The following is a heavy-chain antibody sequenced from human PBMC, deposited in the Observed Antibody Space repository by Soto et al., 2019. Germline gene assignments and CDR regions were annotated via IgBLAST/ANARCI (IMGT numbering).Heavy chain of an antibody. CDR2: IYASGNT. Sequence: PSQTLSLTCTASGGSMSSLYWNWIRQPPGKGLESIGYIYASGNTNYNPSFKSRVAISIDTSKRQFSLRLRSVTAADTAVYYCATLPPRIVVSLLPIPTWGQGILVTVSS. V-gene: IGHV4-59*11. CDR3: ATLPPRIVVSLLPIPT. D-gene: IGHD2-21*01. J-gene: IGHJ5*02. CDR1: GGSMSSLY.